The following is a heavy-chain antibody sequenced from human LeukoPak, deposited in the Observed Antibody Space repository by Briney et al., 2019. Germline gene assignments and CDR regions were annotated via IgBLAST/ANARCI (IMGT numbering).Heavy chain of an antibody. CDR3: AKDDYDYVWGSYRSYFDY. J-gene: IGHJ4*02. V-gene: IGHV3-30*02. Sequence: GESRRPPCAVLGLTLTSYGMHWVRQAPGRGLGWVAFIRYDGSNKYYAGSVKGRFTISRENSKNTLYLQMNSRRAEDTAVYYCAKDDYDYVWGSYRSYFDYWGQGTLVTVSS. CDR2: IRYDGSNK. D-gene: IGHD3-16*02. CDR1: GLTLTSYG.